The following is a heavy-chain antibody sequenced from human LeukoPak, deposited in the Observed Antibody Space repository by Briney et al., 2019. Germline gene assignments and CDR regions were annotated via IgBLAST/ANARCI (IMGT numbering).Heavy chain of an antibody. D-gene: IGHD2-2*01. CDR1: GGSISSYY. J-gene: IGHJ4*02. CDR3: ARLASPSSNNYHAADY. V-gene: IGHV4-59*08. Sequence: SETLSLTCTVPGGSISSYYWSWIRQPPGKGLEWIGYIYHSGSTNYNPSLKSRVTISIDTSKNQFSLKLSSVTAADTAVYYCARLASPSSNNYHAADYWGQGTLVTVSS. CDR2: IYHSGST.